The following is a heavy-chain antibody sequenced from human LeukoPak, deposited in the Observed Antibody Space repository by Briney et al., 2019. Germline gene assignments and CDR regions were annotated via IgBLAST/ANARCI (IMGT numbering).Heavy chain of an antibody. J-gene: IGHJ4*02. CDR1: GGSISSYY. CDR3: ARGVNYGDHYFDY. CDR2: IYYSGGT. V-gene: IGHV4-59*01. Sequence: SETLSLTCTVSGGSISSYYWSWIRQPPGKGLEWIGYIYYSGGTNYNPSLKSRVTISVDTSKNQFSLKLSSVTAADTAVYYCARGVNYGDHYFDYWGQGTLVTVSS. D-gene: IGHD4-17*01.